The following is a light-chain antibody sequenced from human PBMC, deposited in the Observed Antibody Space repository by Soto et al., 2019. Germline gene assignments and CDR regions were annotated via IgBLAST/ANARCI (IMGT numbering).Light chain of an antibody. CDR3: ASWDDSLSAGEV. CDR1: GSNIGTNY. J-gene: IGLJ2*01. Sequence: QSVLTQPPSATGAPGQRVTISCSGSGSNIGTNYVYWYQQLPGTAPKLLIYRSHQRPSGVPDRFSGSKSGTSASLDISGLRSEYEADYYRASWDDSLSAGEVFGGGTKLNVL. V-gene: IGLV1-47*01. CDR2: RSH.